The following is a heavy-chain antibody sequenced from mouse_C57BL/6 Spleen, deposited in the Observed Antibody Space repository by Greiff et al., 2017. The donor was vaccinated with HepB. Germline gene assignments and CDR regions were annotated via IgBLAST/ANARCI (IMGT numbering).Heavy chain of an antibody. CDR1: GYAFSSYW. CDR3: ARPLYYGSSSFAY. D-gene: IGHD1-1*01. CDR2: IYPGDGDT. J-gene: IGHJ3*01. V-gene: IGHV1-80*01. Sequence: VMLVESGAELVKPGASVKISCKASGYAFSSYWMNWVKQRPGKGLEWIGQIYPGDGDTNYNGKFKGKATLTADKSSSTAYMQLSSLTSEDSAVYFCARPLYYGSSSFAYWGQGTLVTVSA.